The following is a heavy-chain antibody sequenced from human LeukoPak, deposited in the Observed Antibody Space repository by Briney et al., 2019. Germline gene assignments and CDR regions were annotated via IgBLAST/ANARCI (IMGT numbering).Heavy chain of an antibody. CDR2: IYYSGST. J-gene: IGHJ5*02. D-gene: IGHD4-17*01. CDR3: ARRAMDITVWFDR. CDR1: GGSISSSSYY. V-gene: IGHV4-39*01. Sequence: SETLSLTCTVSGGSISSSSYYWGWIRQPPGKGLEWIGSIYYSGSTYYNPSLKSRVTISVDTSKNQFSLKLSSVTAADTAVYYCARRAMDITVWFDRWGEGTLDTVSS.